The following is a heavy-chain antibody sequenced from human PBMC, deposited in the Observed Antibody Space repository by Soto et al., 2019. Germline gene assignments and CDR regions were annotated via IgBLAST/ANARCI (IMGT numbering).Heavy chain of an antibody. V-gene: IGHV4-31*03. J-gene: IGHJ3*02. CDR1: AGSISSGGYS. CDR2: IYYSGST. Sequence: QVQLRESCPGLVKPSQTLSITCTVSAGSISSGGYSWIWIRQHPGKGLEWIGYIYYSGSTYYNPSLKGRVTLSVDTSKNQVSLKLSSVTAADTAVYYCVRGYGDFDAGDALDIWCEGTMVTVSA. CDR3: VRGYGDFDAGDALDI. D-gene: IGHD4-17*01.